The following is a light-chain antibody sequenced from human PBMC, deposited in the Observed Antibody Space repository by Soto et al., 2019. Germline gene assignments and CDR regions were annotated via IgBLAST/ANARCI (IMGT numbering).Light chain of an antibody. V-gene: IGLV3-21*01. J-gene: IGLJ2*01. CDR2: SDT. CDR3: QVWDSGSAHVV. CDR1: DIGSKG. Sequence: SYELTQPPSVSVAPGKTASISGGGNDIGSKGVHWYQQKPGQAPVLVIYSDTDLPPVITERFSGSNSATLATLTISRVEAGDEADYYCQVWDSGSAHVVFGGGTKLTVL.